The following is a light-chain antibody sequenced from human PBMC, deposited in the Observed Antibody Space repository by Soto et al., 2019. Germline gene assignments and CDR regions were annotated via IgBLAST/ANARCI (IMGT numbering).Light chain of an antibody. J-gene: IGKJ5*01. CDR3: QQRSNWPPSIT. V-gene: IGKV3-11*01. CDR2: DAS. Sequence: EIVLTQSPATLSFSPGERATLSCRASQSVSSYLAWYQQKPGQAPRLLIYDASNRAAGIPARFSGSGSGTDFTLTISSLEPEDFAVYYCQQRSNWPPSITFGQGTRLENK. CDR1: QSVSSY.